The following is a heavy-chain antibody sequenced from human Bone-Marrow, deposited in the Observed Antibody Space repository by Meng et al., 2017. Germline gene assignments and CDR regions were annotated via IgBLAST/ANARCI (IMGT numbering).Heavy chain of an antibody. CDR3: ARGPRRAIAAAGTGYFDL. Sequence: QVQLQQWGAGLLKPSETLSLTCAAYGGSFSGYYWSWIRQPPGKGLEWIGEINHSGSTNYNPSLKSRVTISVDTSKNQFSLKLSSVTAADTAVYYCARGPRRAIAAAGTGYFDLWGRGTLVTVSS. V-gene: IGHV4-34*01. D-gene: IGHD6-13*01. CDR2: INHSGST. J-gene: IGHJ2*01. CDR1: GGSFSGYY.